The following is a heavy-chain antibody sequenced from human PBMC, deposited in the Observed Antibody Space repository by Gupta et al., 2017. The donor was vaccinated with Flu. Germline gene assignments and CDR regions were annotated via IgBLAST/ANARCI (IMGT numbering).Heavy chain of an antibody. D-gene: IGHD2-8*01. V-gene: IGHV3-7*01. Sequence: EVPLVESGGGLVQPGGSLRLSCVSSEFTFTSHWMSWVRQTPGKGLEWVANLNPLGSETYYVDALRGRFTISRDNAKNSVYLQMNSLRAEDTAVYYCATMAYFRIVSWGQGTLVTGSS. CDR2: LNPLGSET. CDR3: ATMAYFRIVS. CDR1: EFTFTSHW. J-gene: IGHJ4*02.